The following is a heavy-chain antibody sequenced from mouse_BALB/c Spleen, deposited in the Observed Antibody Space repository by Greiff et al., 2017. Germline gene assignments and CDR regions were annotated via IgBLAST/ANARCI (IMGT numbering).Heavy chain of an antibody. D-gene: IGHD1-2*01. J-gene: IGHJ3*01. V-gene: IGHV14-3*02. CDR3: ASFTTATCSFAD. Sequence: VQLQQSGAELVKPGASVKLSCTASGFNIKDTYMHWVKQRPEQGLEWIGRIDPANGNTKYDPKFQGKATITADTSSNTAYLQLSSLTSEDTAVYYCASFTTATCSFADWGQGTLVTVSA. CDR1: GFNIKDTY. CDR2: IDPANGNT.